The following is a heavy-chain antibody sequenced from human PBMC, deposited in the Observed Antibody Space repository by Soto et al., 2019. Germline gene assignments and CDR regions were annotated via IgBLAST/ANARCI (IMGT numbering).Heavy chain of an antibody. Sequence: HVQLVESGGGVVQPGRSLRLSCAASGFTFSSYAMHWVRQAPGKGLEWVAVISYDGSNKYYADSVKGRFTISRDNSKNTLYLQMNSLRAEDTAVYYCARSVGDAFDIWGQGTMVTVSS. D-gene: IGHD1-26*01. CDR3: ARSVGDAFDI. CDR2: ISYDGSNK. V-gene: IGHV3-30-3*01. J-gene: IGHJ3*02. CDR1: GFTFSSYA.